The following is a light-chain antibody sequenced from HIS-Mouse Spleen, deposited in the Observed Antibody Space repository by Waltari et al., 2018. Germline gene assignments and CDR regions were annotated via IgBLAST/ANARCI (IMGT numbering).Light chain of an antibody. CDR1: ALPKKY. J-gene: IGLJ2*01. CDR2: EDS. Sequence: SYELTQPPSVSVSPGQTARITCSGDALPKKYAYWYQQKSGQAPVLVIYEDSKLPSGIPGRFSGASSGTMATLTISGAQVEDEADYYCYSTDSSGNHRVFGVGTKLTVL. V-gene: IGLV3-10*01. CDR3: YSTDSSGNHRV.